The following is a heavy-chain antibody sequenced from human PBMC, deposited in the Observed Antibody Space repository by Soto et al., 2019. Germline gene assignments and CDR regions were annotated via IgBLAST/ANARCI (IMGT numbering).Heavy chain of an antibody. CDR1: GYTFTSYG. CDR2: ISAYNGNT. Sequence: ASVKVSCKASGYTFTSYGISWLRQAPGQGLEWMGWISAYNGNTNYAQKLQGRVTMTTDTSTSTAYMELRSLRSDDTAVYYCARDHVLLWFGELSDFDYWGQGTLVTVSS. D-gene: IGHD3-10*01. V-gene: IGHV1-18*01. J-gene: IGHJ4*02. CDR3: ARDHVLLWFGELSDFDY.